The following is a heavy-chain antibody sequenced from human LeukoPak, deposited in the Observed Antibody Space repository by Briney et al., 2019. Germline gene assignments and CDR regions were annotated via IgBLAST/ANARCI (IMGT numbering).Heavy chain of an antibody. CDR1: GGSVSNSLYY. V-gene: IGHV4-61*01. Sequence: SETLSLTCTVSGGSVSNSLYYWSWIRQPPGKGLEWIGYIYYSGSTNYNPSLKSRVTISIDTSRNQFSLRLNSMTAADTAVYFCASGPRNYYYSGSYHYWGQGTLVTVSS. D-gene: IGHD3-10*01. CDR2: IYYSGST. J-gene: IGHJ4*02. CDR3: ASGPRNYYYSGSYHY.